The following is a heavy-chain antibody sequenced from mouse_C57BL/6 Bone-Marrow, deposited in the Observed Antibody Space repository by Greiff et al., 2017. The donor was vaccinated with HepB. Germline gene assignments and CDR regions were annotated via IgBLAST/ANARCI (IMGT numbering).Heavy chain of an antibody. V-gene: IGHV14-2*01. D-gene: IGHD2-4*01. CDR1: GFNIKDYY. CDR3: ARGNYDYHYAMDY. Sequence: VQLQQSGAELVKPGASVKLSCTASGFNIKDYYMHWVKQRTEQGLEWIGRIDPEDGDTKYAAKFQGKATITADTSSNTAYLQLSSLTSEDTAVYYCARGNYDYHYAMDYWGQGTTVTVSS. J-gene: IGHJ4*01. CDR2: IDPEDGDT.